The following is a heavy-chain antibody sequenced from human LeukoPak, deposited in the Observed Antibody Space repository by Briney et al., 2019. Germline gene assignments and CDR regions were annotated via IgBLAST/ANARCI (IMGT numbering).Heavy chain of an antibody. CDR2: IYYSGST. V-gene: IGHV4-39*01. CDR3: ASSRTDYYDSSAYYYH. J-gene: IGHJ5*02. D-gene: IGHD3-22*01. Sequence: PPETLSLTCTVSGGSISSSSYYWGWIRQPPGKGLPWIGSIYYSGSTYYNPSLKSRVTISVDTSKNQFSLKLSSVTAADTAVHYCASSRTDYYDSSAYYYHWGQGTLVTVSS. CDR1: GGSISSSSYY.